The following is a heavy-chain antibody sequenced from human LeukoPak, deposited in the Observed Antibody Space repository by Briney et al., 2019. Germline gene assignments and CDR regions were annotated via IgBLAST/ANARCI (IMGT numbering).Heavy chain of an antibody. CDR1: GFTLSSNY. V-gene: IGHV3-66*02. CDR3: ARDHGGNYLDY. J-gene: IGHJ4*02. D-gene: IGHD4-23*01. Sequence: GGSLRLSCAASGFTLSSNYMSWVRQAPGKGLEWVSVIYSGGSTYYADSVKGRFTISRDNSKNTLYLQMNSLRAEDTAVYYCARDHGGNYLDYWGQGTLVTVSS. CDR2: IYSGGST.